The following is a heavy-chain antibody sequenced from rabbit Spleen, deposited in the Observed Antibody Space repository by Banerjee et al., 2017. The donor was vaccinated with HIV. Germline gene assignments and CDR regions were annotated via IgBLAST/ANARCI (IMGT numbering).Heavy chain of an antibody. V-gene: IGHV1S40*01. CDR1: GVSFSSSSY. J-gene: IGHJ6*01. CDR2: IYAGSSGST. CDR3: ARDTGSSFSSYGMDL. D-gene: IGHD8-1*01. Sequence: QSLEESGGDLVKPGASLTLTCTASGVSFSSSSYMCWVRQAPGKGPEWIACIYAGSSGSTYYATWATGRFTCSKPSSTTVTLQMTSLTAADTATYFCARDTGSSFSSYGMDLWGQGTLVTVS.